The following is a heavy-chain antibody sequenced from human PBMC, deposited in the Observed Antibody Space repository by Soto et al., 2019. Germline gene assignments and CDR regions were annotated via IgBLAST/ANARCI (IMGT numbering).Heavy chain of an antibody. J-gene: IGHJ5*02. D-gene: IGHD3-10*01. V-gene: IGHV6-1*01. CDR3: ARDTQTVLGVIISYGRKDPRVRFDP. CDR2: TYYRSKWYN. Sequence: SQTLSLTCAISGDSVSSNSAAWNWIRQSPSRGLEWLGRTYYRSKWYNDYAVSVKSRITINPDTSKNQFSLQLNSVTPEDTAVYYCARDTQTVLGVIISYGRKDPRVRFDPWGQGTLVTVSS. CDR1: GDSVSSNSAA.